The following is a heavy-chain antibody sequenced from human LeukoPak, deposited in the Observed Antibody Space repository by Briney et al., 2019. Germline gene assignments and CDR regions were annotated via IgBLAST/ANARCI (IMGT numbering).Heavy chain of an antibody. CDR2: ISYDGSNK. CDR3: ARGGYYGSGRYYFDS. CDR1: GFTFSSYA. Sequence: GGSLRLSCAASGFTFSSYAMHWVRQAPGKGLEWVAVISYDGSNKYYADSVKGRFTISRDNSKNTLYLQMNSLRAEDTAVYYCARGGYYGSGRYYFDSWGQGTLVTVSS. D-gene: IGHD3-3*01. V-gene: IGHV3-30*04. J-gene: IGHJ4*02.